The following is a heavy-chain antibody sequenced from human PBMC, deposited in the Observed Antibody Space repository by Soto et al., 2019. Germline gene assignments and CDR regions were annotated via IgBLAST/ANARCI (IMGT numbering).Heavy chain of an antibody. D-gene: IGHD2-21*02. Sequence: QVQLVESGGGVVQPGRSLRLSCAASGFTFSSYGMHWVRQAPGKGLEWVAVISYDGSNKYYADSVKGRFTISRDNSKNTLYLQMNSLRAEDTAVYYCAKDRPPYCGGDCYLRNFDYWGQGTLVTVSS. CDR2: ISYDGSNK. CDR1: GFTFSSYG. V-gene: IGHV3-30*18. CDR3: AKDRPPYCGGDCYLRNFDY. J-gene: IGHJ4*02.